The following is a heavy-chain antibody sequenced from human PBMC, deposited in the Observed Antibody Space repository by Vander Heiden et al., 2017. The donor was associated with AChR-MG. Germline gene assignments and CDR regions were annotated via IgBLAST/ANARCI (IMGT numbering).Heavy chain of an antibody. Sequence: QGQQEEYGSGVDQHGQSLRLSRAASGFGLSRFGLHWVRQAPGKGLQWVAFISSAYGNTKYSSVSVKGRFTLARDRSQSTVYLHMRSLRSEDTAIYFCAREVVYTVPSAIMDVWCKGTTVTVSS. D-gene: IGHD2-2*01. J-gene: IGHJ6*03. CDR3: AREVVYTVPSAIMDV. CDR1: GFGLSRFG. CDR2: ISSAYGNTK. V-gene: IGHV3-30-3*01.